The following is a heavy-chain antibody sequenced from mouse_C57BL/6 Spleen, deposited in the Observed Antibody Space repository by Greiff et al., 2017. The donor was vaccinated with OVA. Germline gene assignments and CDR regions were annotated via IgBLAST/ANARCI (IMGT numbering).Heavy chain of an antibody. D-gene: IGHD1-1*01. CDR2: IYPGDGDT. V-gene: IGHV1-80*01. J-gene: IGHJ3*01. CDR3: ARSPRYGSSTAWFAY. Sequence: QVHVKQSGAELVKPGASVKISCKASGYAFSSYWMNWVKQRPGKGLEWIGQIYPGDGDTNYNGKFKGKATLTADKSSSTAYMQLSSLTSEDSAVYFCARSPRYGSSTAWFAYWGQGTLVTVSA. CDR1: GYAFSSYW.